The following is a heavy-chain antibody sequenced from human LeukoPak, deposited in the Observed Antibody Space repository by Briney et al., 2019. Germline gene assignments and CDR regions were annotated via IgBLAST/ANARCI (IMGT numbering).Heavy chain of an antibody. D-gene: IGHD4-17*01. CDR3: ARDDSYGDATRDAFDF. Sequence: GGSLRLSCAASGFTVSSNYMSWVRQAPGKGLEWVSVIYSGGTTYYTDSVKGRFTTSRDNSKNTLYLQMNSLRAEDTAVYYCARDDSYGDATRDAFDFWGQGTMVTVSS. V-gene: IGHV3-53*01. CDR2: IYSGGTT. J-gene: IGHJ3*01. CDR1: GFTVSSNY.